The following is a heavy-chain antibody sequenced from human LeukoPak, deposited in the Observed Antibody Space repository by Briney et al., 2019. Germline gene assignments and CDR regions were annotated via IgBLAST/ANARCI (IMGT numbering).Heavy chain of an antibody. V-gene: IGHV1-2*02. CDR2: IDPNSGAT. D-gene: IGHD3-22*01. CDR3: ARDRRYNYDSRTSDI. Sequence: VASVTVSCKASGYTFNYYYIHWVRQAPGQGLEWMGWIDPNSGATNYAQKFQGRVTMTRDTSVSTAYMELSSLRSDDTAVHYCARDRRYNYDSRTSDIWGQGTMVTVSS. CDR1: GYTFNYYY. J-gene: IGHJ3*02.